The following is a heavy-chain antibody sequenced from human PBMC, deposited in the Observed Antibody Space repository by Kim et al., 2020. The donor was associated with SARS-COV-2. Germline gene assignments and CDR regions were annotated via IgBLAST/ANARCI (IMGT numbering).Heavy chain of an antibody. J-gene: IGHJ6*02. CDR1: GYTFTSYG. V-gene: IGHV1-18*04. D-gene: IGHD6-6*01. CDR3: ARDRQYSSPSYYYYGMDV. Sequence: ASVKVSCKASGYTFTSYGISWVRQAPGQGLEWMGWISAYNGNTNYAQKLQGRVTMTTDTSTSTAYMELRSLRSDDTAVYYCARDRQYSSPSYYYYGMDVWGQGTTVTVSS. CDR2: ISAYNGNT.